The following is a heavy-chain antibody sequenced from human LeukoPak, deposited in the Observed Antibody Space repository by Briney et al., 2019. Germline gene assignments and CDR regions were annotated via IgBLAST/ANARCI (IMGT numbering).Heavy chain of an antibody. CDR3: ARETRLSGSNVLDY. D-gene: IGHD1-26*01. CDR2: ISSSGSTI. J-gene: IGHJ4*02. Sequence: GGFLRLSCAASGFTFSSYEMNWVRQAPGKGLEWVSYISSSGSTIYYADPVKGRFTISRDNAKNSLYLQMNSLRAEDTAVYYCARETRLSGSNVLDYWGQGTLVTVSS. CDR1: GFTFSSYE. V-gene: IGHV3-48*03.